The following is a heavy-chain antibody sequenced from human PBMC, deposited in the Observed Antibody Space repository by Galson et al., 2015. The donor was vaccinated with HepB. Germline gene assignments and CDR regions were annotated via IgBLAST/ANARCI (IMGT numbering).Heavy chain of an antibody. D-gene: IGHD4/OR15-4a*01. CDR1: DSTFSSYT. CDR3: ATTKFGSGAYWTLDV. Sequence: SLRLSCAASDSTFSSYTMNWVRQTPGKGLQWVSYISTNGVTIHYADSVKGRFTIARDNAKNTMWLQMNSLRAEDTAVYYCATTKFGSGAYWTLDVWGQGTTVSVSS. CDR2: ISTNGVTI. V-gene: IGHV3-48*04. J-gene: IGHJ6*02.